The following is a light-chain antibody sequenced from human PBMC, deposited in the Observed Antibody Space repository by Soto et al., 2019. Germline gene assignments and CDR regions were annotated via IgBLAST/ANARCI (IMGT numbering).Light chain of an antibody. CDR3: ISYAGSNSYV. CDR2: EVS. Sequence: QSALTQPPSASGSPGQSVTISCTGTSSDLGGFNYVSWYQQHPGKAPKLLIYEVSSRPSGVPDRFSGSKSGNTASLTVSGLQTEDEADYYCISYAGSNSYVFGTGTKLTVL. V-gene: IGLV2-8*01. J-gene: IGLJ1*01. CDR1: SSDLGGFNY.